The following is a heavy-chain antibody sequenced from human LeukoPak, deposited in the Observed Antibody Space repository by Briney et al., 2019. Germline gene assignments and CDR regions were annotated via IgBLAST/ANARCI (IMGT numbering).Heavy chain of an antibody. CDR1: GFTVSSNY. J-gene: IGHJ6*03. Sequence: GGSLRLSCAASGFTVSSNYMSWVRQAPGKGLEWVSVIYSGGSTYYADSVEGRFTISRDNAKNSLYLQMNSLRAEDTAVYYCAKDATAVVGTVYMDVWGKGTTVTISS. D-gene: IGHD6-13*01. CDR2: IYSGGST. CDR3: AKDATAVVGTVYMDV. V-gene: IGHV3-53*01.